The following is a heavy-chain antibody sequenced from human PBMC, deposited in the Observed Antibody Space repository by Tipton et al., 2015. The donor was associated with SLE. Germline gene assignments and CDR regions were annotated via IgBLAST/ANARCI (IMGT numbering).Heavy chain of an antibody. CDR3: ARDIWSGYYRRFDY. V-gene: IGHV3-23*01. Sequence: GSLRLSCAASGFAFSFHTMTWVRQAPGKGLEWVSGVTNSGGTTWYADSVKGRFTISRDNAKNSLYLQLNSLRAEDSGVYYCARDIWSGYYRRFDYWGQGTLVTVSS. D-gene: IGHD3-3*01. CDR2: VTNSGGTT. J-gene: IGHJ4*02. CDR1: GFAFSFHT.